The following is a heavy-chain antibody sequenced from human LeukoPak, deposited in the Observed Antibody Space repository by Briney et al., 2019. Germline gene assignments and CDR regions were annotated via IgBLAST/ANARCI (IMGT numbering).Heavy chain of an antibody. CDR1: GGSFSGHY. CDR2: INHSGST. J-gene: IGHJ6*03. V-gene: IGHV4-34*01. D-gene: IGHD2-2*01. CDR3: ARGRTGYQLLPTKKDYSYYYVDV. Sequence: SETLSLTCAVYGGSFSGHYWSWIRQPPGKGVEWIGEINHSGSTNYNPSLKSRVTISLDTSKNQFSLKLTSVTAADTAVYYCARGRTGYQLLPTKKDYSYYYVDVWDKGTTVTVSS.